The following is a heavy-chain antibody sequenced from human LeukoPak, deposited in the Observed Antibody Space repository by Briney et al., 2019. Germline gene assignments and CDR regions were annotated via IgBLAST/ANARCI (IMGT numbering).Heavy chain of an antibody. J-gene: IGHJ4*02. D-gene: IGHD3-10*01. Sequence: LGGSLRLSCAASGFTFSSYSMNWVRQAPGKGLEWVSYISRSSSTIYYADSVKGRFTVSRDNANNSLYLQMNSLRAEDTAVYYCARDPLKKYYGSGSYVDYWGQGTLVTVSS. CDR2: ISRSSSTI. CDR3: ARDPLKKYYGSGSYVDY. CDR1: GFTFSSYS. V-gene: IGHV3-48*04.